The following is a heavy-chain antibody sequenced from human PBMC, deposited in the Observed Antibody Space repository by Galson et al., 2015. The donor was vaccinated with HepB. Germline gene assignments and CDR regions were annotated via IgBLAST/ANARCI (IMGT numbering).Heavy chain of an antibody. V-gene: IGHV1-3*01. CDR3: ARAVPYYYDGSGYTWGY. J-gene: IGHJ4*02. CDR1: GYTFTSYT. D-gene: IGHD3-22*01. Sequence: VKVSCKASGYTFTSYTIHWVRQAPGQRLEWMGWINADNGNTEYSQKFQGRVTMTRDTSATTAYMALNSLRPEDTAVYYCARAVPYYYDGSGYTWGYWGQGTLVTVSS. CDR2: INADNGNT.